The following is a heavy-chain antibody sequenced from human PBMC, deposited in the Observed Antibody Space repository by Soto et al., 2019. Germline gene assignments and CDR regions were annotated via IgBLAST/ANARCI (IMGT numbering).Heavy chain of an antibody. CDR2: INSDGSNT. D-gene: IGHD3-16*01. J-gene: IGHJ4*02. Sequence: GGSLRLSCAASGFTVRTHWMHWVRQVPGKGLVWVSRINSDGSNTNYADSVKGRFTISRDNAKNTLYLQMNSLRAEDTAVFYCTKDLWPYLPAGGEFDSWGQGTLVTVSS. CDR3: TKDLWPYLPAGGEFDS. CDR1: GFTVRTHW. V-gene: IGHV3-74*01.